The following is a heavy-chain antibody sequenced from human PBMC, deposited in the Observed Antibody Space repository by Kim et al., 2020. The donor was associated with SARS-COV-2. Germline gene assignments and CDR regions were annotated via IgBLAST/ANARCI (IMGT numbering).Heavy chain of an antibody. CDR1: GGSISSYY. Sequence: SETLSLTCTVSGGSISSYYWSWIRQPAGKGLEWIGRIYTSGSTNYNPSLKSRVTMSVDTSKNQFSLKLSSVTAADTAVYYCAGDGLTMANYYYYGMDVWGQGTTVTVSS. V-gene: IGHV4-4*07. D-gene: IGHD3-10*01. J-gene: IGHJ6*02. CDR3: AGDGLTMANYYYYGMDV. CDR2: IYTSGST.